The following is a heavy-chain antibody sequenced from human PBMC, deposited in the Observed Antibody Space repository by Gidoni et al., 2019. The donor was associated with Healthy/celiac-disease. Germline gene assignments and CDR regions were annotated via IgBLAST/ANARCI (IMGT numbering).Heavy chain of an antibody. CDR2: IKSKTDGGTT. D-gene: IGHD3-9*01. CDR1: GFTFSNAW. J-gene: IGHJ4*02. V-gene: IGHV3-15*01. CDR3: TTSAPRYYDILTGLFDY. Sequence: EVQLVESGGGLVKPGGSLRLSCAASGFTFSNAWMSWVRQAPGKGLEWVGRIKSKTDGGTTDYAAPVKGRFTISRDDSKNTLYLQMNSLKTEDTAVYYCTTSAPRYYDILTGLFDYWGQGTLVTVSS.